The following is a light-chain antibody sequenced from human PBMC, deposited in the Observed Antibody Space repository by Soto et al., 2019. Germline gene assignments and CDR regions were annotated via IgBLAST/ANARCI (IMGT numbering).Light chain of an antibody. CDR1: QTISNNF. CDR2: GAS. J-gene: IGKJ1*01. V-gene: IGKV3-20*01. Sequence: EIVLTQSPGTLSLSPGEGVTLSCRASQTISNNFLAWYQQKPGQAPRLLIHGASSRATGIPDRFGGSGSGTDFTLTISRLEPEDFAVYYCQQYVSTPWTFGQGTKVEVK. CDR3: QQYVSTPWT.